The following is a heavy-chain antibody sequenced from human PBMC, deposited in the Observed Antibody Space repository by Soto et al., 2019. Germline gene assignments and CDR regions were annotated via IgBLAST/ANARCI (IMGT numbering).Heavy chain of an antibody. CDR1: GFTFTSSA. D-gene: IGHD6-6*01. Sequence: GASVKVSCKASGFTFTSSAVQWVRQARGQRLEWIRWIVVGSGNTNYAQKFQERVTITRDMSTSTAYMELSSLRSEDTAVYYCAAGPEPHSSKYSSSSPHFDYWGQGTLVTVSS. CDR3: AAGPEPHSSKYSSSSPHFDY. CDR2: IVVGSGNT. J-gene: IGHJ4*02. V-gene: IGHV1-58*01.